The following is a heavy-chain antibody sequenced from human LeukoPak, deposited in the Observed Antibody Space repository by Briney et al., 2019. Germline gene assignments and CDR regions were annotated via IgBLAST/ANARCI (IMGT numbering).Heavy chain of an antibody. CDR2: LNPHSGGT. V-gene: IGHV1-2*02. D-gene: IGHD3-22*01. J-gene: IGHJ6*03. Sequence: ASVKVSCKASGYIFTGYYIHWVRQAPGQGLEWMGWLNPHSGGTNYAQKFQGRVTMTRNTSISTAYMELSSLRSEDTAVYYCARGQDSSGYQYYYYYYMDVWGKGTTVTVSS. CDR3: ARGQDSSGYQYYYYYYMDV. CDR1: GYIFTGYY.